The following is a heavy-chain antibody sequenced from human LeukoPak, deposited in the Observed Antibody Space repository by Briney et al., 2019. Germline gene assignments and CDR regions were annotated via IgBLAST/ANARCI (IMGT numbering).Heavy chain of an antibody. CDR2: ISWDGGST. CDR3: AKTSAAGYYDSSGYYYDY. CDR1: GFTFDDYA. Sequence: GGSLRLSCAASGFTFDDYAMHWVRHAPGEGLEGVSHISWDGGSTYYADSVKGRFTISRDNSKNSLYLQMNSLRAEDTALYYCAKTSAAGYYDSSGYYYDYWGQGTLVTVSS. V-gene: IGHV3-43D*03. D-gene: IGHD3-22*01. J-gene: IGHJ4*02.